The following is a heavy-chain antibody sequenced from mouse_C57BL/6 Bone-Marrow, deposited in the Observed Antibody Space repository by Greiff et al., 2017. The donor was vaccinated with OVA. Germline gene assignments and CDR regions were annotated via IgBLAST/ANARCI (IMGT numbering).Heavy chain of an antibody. Sequence: EVQLQQSGPELVKPGASVKISCKASGYSFTGYYMNWVKQSPEKSLEWIGEINPSTGGTTYNQKFKAKATLTVDKSSSTAYMQLKSLTSEDSAVYYCARRSYYSLAWFAYWGQGTLVTVSA. CDR2: INPSTGGT. V-gene: IGHV1-42*01. CDR1: GYSFTGYY. D-gene: IGHD2-12*01. CDR3: ARRSYYSLAWFAY. J-gene: IGHJ3*01.